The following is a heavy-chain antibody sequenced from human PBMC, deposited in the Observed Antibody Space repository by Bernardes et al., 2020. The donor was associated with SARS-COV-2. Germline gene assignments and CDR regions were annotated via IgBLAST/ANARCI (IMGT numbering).Heavy chain of an antibody. Sequence: ASMKVSCKASSYKFINYGISWVRQAPGQGLEWMGWVNTFNGNTKYTLKFQDRVTMTTDTSTNTAYMELKSLTPDDTSVYYCARDQSGWGYFDSWGQGTLVTVSS. D-gene: IGHD6-19*01. CDR3: ARDQSGWGYFDS. J-gene: IGHJ4*02. CDR1: SYKFINYG. V-gene: IGHV1-18*01. CDR2: VNTFNGNT.